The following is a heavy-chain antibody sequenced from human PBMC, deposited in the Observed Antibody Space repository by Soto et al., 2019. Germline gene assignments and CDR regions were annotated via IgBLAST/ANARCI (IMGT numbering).Heavy chain of an antibody. V-gene: IGHV4-31*03. CDR2: IYYSGST. CDR1: GGSINSGGFY. CDR3: ARAASFYYDNTGYYHFDY. D-gene: IGHD3-22*01. Sequence: SETLSLTCTVSGGSINSGGFYWSWIRQHPGKGLEWIGYIYYSGSTYYKTSLKNRVIISVDTSKNKFSLRLRSVTAADTAFYYCARAASFYYDNTGYYHFDYWGQGSLVTVSS. J-gene: IGHJ4*02.